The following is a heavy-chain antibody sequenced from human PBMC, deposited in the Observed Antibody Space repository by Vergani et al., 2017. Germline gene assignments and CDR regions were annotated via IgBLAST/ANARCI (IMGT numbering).Heavy chain of an antibody. D-gene: IGHD2-15*01. Sequence: QVQLQQWGAGLLKPSETLSLTCAVYGGSFSGYYWSWIRQPPGKGLEWIGEINHSGSTNYNPSLKSRVTISVDTSKNQFSLKLSSVTAADTAVYYCARVRVAAVTDTLYYYYGMDVWGQG. V-gene: IGHV4-34*01. CDR3: ARVRVAAVTDTLYYYYGMDV. J-gene: IGHJ6*02. CDR2: INHSGST. CDR1: GGSFSGYY.